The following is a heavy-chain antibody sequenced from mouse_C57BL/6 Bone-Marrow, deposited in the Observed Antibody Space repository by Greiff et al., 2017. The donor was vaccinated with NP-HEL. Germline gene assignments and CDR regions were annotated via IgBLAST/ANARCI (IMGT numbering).Heavy chain of an antibody. CDR1: GFPITSGYY. J-gene: IGHJ2*01. D-gene: IGHD2-1*01. V-gene: IGHV12-3*01. Sequence: VQLVESGPGLVKPSQSLFLTCSITGFPITSGYYWIWIRQSPGKPLEWMGYITHSGETFYNPSLQSPISITRETSKNQFFLQLNSVTTEDTAMYYCAGGGDGNYWGQGTTLTVSS. CDR2: ITHSGET. CDR3: AGGGDGNY.